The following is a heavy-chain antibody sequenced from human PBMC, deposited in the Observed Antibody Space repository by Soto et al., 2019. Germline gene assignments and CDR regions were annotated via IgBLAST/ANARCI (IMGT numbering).Heavy chain of an antibody. CDR1: GLIFGNYW. CDR3: ARESSGYSSYFDY. CDR2: INRDGSST. V-gene: IGHV3-74*01. J-gene: IGHJ4*02. Sequence: GGSLSLSCAASGLIFGNYWMHWVRQAPGKGLVWVSRINRDGSSTNYADSVKGRFTISRDNAKNTLYLQMDSLRAEDTAVYYCARESSGYSSYFDYWGQGTLVTVSS. D-gene: IGHD5-12*01.